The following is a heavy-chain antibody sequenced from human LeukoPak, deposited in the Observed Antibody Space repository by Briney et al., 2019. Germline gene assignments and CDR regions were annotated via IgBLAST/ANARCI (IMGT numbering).Heavy chain of an antibody. CDR2: IYYSGST. CDR1: GGSISSYY. V-gene: IGHV4-59*08. Sequence: SETLSLTCTVSGGSISSYYWSWIRQPPGKGLEWIGYIYYSGSTNYNPSLKSRVTISVDTSKNQFSLKLSSVTAADTTVYYCARRGCSGGSCYLYGMDVWGQGTTVTVSS. D-gene: IGHD2-15*01. J-gene: IGHJ6*02. CDR3: ARRGCSGGSCYLYGMDV.